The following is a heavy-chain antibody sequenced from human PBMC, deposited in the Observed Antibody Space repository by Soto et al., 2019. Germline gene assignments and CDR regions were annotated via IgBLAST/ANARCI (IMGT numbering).Heavy chain of an antibody. CDR2: IIPVFGTK. CDR1: GGTFSSYS. V-gene: IGHV1-69*12. Sequence: QVQLVQSGAEVKKPGSSVKVSCKTSGGTFSSYSINWVRQAPGHGLEWMGVIIPVFGTKNFARSFRGRVSLTADESTNTVYMELTNLRSDDTGVSFCARGGVLKPVGPWGQGSLVTVSS. D-gene: IGHD3-16*01. CDR3: ARGGVLKPVGP. J-gene: IGHJ5*02.